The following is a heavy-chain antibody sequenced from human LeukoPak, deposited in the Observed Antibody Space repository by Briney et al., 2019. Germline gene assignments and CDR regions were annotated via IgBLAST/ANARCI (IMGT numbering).Heavy chain of an antibody. J-gene: IGHJ3*02. CDR2: IIGRGGST. Sequence: GGSLKLSFQASGLTFSGYAWSWVGQPPGKGLDGFSVIIGRGGSTYYADSVKGRFTISRDNSKNTLYLQMNSLRAEDTAVYYCAKDRNRITMIVVVMVAFDIWGQGTMVTVSS. D-gene: IGHD3-22*01. CDR3: AKDRNRITMIVVVMVAFDI. V-gene: IGHV3-23*01. CDR1: GLTFSGYA.